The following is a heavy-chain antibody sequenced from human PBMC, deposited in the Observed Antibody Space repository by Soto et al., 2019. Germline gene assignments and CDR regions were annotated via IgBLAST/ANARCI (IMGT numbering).Heavy chain of an antibody. CDR1: GGSISSSSSS. J-gene: IGHJ6*02. CDR3: ARGGAGVWFGELLAAYYGMDV. Sequence: PSESLSLTCTLSGGSISSSSSSWGWIRQPPGKGLEWIGGIYYSGNTYYNPSLKSRVTISVDTAKNLFSLKLSSVTAADTAVYYCARGGAGVWFGELLAAYYGMDVWGQGTTVT. CDR2: IYYSGNT. D-gene: IGHD3-10*01. V-gene: IGHV4-39*02.